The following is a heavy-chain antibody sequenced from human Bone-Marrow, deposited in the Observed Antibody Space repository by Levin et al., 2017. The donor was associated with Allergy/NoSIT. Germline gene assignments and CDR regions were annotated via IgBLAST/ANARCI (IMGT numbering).Heavy chain of an antibody. CDR1: RFTFSDYY. D-gene: IGHD6-19*01. Sequence: GGSLRLSCAASRFTFSDYYMAWVRQAPGKGLECVAHIRNKADSYTTKYAASVKGRFTISRDDSKNSLYLQMNSLKTEDTAVYYCARDSTGWYRDWGQGTLVTVSS. CDR3: ARDSTGWYRD. CDR2: IRNKADSYTT. J-gene: IGHJ4*02. V-gene: IGHV3-72*01.